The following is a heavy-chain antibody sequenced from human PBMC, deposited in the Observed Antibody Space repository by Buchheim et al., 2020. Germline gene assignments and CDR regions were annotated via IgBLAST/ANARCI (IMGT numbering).Heavy chain of an antibody. D-gene: IGHD3-22*01. CDR2: INPNSGGT. CDR3: ARGSLNYYDSSGSLIPDY. V-gene: IGHV1-2*02. CDR1: GYTFTGYY. J-gene: IGHJ4*02. Sequence: QVQLVQSGAEVKKPGASVKVSCKASGYTFTGYYMHWVRQAPGQGLEWMGWINPNSGGTNYAQKVQGRVTMTRDTSISQAYMELSRLRSDDTAVYYCARGSLNYYDSSGSLIPDYWGQGTL.